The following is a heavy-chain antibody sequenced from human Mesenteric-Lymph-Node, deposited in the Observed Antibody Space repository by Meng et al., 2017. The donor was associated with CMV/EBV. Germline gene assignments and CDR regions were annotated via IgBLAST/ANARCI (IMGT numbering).Heavy chain of an antibody. CDR3: ARVKSGSYGPFDY. Sequence: ASVKVSCKASGYTFSSYGINWVRQAPGQGLEWMGWINPNSGGTNYAQKFQGRVTMTRDTSISTAYMELSRLRSDDTAVYYCARVKSGSYGPFDYWGQGTLVTVSS. D-gene: IGHD1-26*01. V-gene: IGHV1-2*02. CDR2: INPNSGGT. J-gene: IGHJ4*02. CDR1: GYTFSSYG.